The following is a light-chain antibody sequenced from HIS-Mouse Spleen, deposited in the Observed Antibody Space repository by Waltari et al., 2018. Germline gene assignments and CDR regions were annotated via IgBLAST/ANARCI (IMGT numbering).Light chain of an antibody. CDR2: RNN. V-gene: IGLV1-47*01. J-gene: IGLJ3*02. CDR1: SSNIGSNY. CDR3: AAWDDSLSGAV. Sequence: QSVLTQPPSASGTPGQRVTISCSGSSSNIGSNYVYWYQQRPGTAPKLLIYRNNQRPSGVPGRYSGSKSGTSASLAISGLRSEDEADYYCAAWDDSLSGAVFGGGTKLTVL.